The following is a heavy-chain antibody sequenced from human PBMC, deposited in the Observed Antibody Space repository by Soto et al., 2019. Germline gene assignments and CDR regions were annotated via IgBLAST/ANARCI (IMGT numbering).Heavy chain of an antibody. CDR3: AKGGRYCSGGSCYPPGP. V-gene: IGHV3-30*18. J-gene: IGHJ5*02. D-gene: IGHD2-15*01. CDR2: ISYDGSNK. CDR1: GFTFSSYA. Sequence: PGGSLRLSCEASGFTFSSYAMHWVRQAPGKGLEWVAVISYDGSNKYYADSVKGRFTISRDNSKNTLYLQMNSLRAEDTAVYYCAKGGRYCSGGSCYPPGPWGQGTLVTVSS.